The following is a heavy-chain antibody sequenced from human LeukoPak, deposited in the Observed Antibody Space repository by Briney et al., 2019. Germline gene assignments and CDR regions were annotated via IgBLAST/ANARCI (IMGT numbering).Heavy chain of an antibody. CDR3: ARGFKYDILTGYYKGDAFDI. CDR2: INHSGST. V-gene: IGHV4-34*01. Sequence: PSETLSLTCAVYGGSVSGYYWSWIRQPPGKGLEWIGEINHSGSTNYNPSLKSRVTISVDTSKNQFSLKLSSVTAADTAVYYCARGFKYDILTGYYKGDAFDIWGQGTMVTVSS. CDR1: GGSVSGYY. J-gene: IGHJ3*02. D-gene: IGHD3-9*01.